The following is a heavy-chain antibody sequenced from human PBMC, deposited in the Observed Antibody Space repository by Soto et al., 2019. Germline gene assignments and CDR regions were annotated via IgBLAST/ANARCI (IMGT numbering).Heavy chain of an antibody. D-gene: IGHD6-13*01. Sequence: QLQLQESGSGLVKPSQTLSLTCAVSGGSISGTTYSWSWIRQPPGKGLEWIGYIYDSGNTYYNPSLKSQISISVDRSKNQVSLKLSSVTAADTAVYFCARGQGAAAGHSNFDYWGQGALVTVSS. CDR3: ARGQGAAAGHSNFDY. CDR2: IYDSGNT. CDR1: GGSISGTTYS. V-gene: IGHV4-30-2*01. J-gene: IGHJ4*02.